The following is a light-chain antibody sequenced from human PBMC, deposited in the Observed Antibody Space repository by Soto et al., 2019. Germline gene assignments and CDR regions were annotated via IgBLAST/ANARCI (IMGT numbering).Light chain of an antibody. CDR2: GAS. V-gene: IGKV3-15*01. CDR3: QQFNTWPRT. J-gene: IGKJ1*01. Sequence: EIVMTQSPATLSVSPGERATLSCRASQSVGSYLAWYQQKPGQAPRLLIYGASSRATGVPARFSGSGSETEFTLTISSLQSEDFAVYSCQQFNTWPRTFGQGTKVEIK. CDR1: QSVGSY.